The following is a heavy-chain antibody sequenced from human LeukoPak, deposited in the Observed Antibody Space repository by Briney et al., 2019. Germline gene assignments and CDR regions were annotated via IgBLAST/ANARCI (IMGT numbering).Heavy chain of an antibody. CDR1: GFTFSSYG. CDR3: AKDVRWFSTSYYMDV. V-gene: IGHV3-30*02. CDR2: IRYDGSNK. J-gene: IGHJ6*03. D-gene: IGHD4-23*01. Sequence: PGGSLRLSCAASGFTFSSYGMHWVRQAPGKGLEWVAFIRYDGSNKYYADSVKGRFTISRDNSKNTLYLQMNSLRAEDTAVYYCAKDVRWFSTSYYMDVWGKGTTVTVSS.